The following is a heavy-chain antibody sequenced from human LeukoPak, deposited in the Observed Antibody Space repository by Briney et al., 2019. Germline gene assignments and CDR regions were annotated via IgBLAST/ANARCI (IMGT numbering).Heavy chain of an antibody. J-gene: IGHJ6*03. D-gene: IGHD3-3*01. CDR2: MSGAGGRI. V-gene: IGHV3-23*01. Sequence: PGGSLRLSCEASGFTFSIYAMSWVRQAPGKGLEWLSIMSGAGGRIEYADSVKGRFTISRDNSKNTLYLQMNSLRAEDTAVYYCAKARGYDFWSGWDYYMDVWGKGTTVTVSS. CDR3: AKARGYDFWSGWDYYMDV. CDR1: GFTFSIYA.